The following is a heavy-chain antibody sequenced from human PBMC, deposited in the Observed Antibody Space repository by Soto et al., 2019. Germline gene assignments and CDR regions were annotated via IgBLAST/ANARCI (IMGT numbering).Heavy chain of an antibody. V-gene: IGHV3-30*18. Sequence: GGSLRLSCAASGFTFSSYGMHWVRQAPGKGLEWVAVISYDGSNKYYADSVKGRFTISRDNSKNTLYLQMNSLRAEDTAVYYCAKDPPAKQQPSNWFDLWGQGTLVTVSS. J-gene: IGHJ5*02. D-gene: IGHD6-13*01. CDR3: AKDPPAKQQPSNWFDL. CDR2: ISYDGSNK. CDR1: GFTFSSYG.